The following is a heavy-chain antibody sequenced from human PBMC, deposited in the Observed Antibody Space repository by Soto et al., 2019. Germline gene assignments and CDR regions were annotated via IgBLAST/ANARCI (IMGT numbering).Heavy chain of an antibody. CDR1: GYTFTSYD. CDR2: IIPILGIA. Sequence: GALVKVSCKASGYTFTSYDINCVRQAPGKGLEWMGRIIPILGIANYAQKFQGRVTITADKSTSTAYMELSSLRSEDTAVYYCARDPDYYDSSGYYLWFWGQGTLVTVSS. J-gene: IGHJ4*02. CDR3: ARDPDYYDSSGYYLWF. V-gene: IGHV1-69*04. D-gene: IGHD3-22*01.